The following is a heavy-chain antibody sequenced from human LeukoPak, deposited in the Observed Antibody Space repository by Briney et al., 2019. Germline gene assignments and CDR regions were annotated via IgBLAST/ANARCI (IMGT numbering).Heavy chain of an antibody. CDR2: INSDGSTT. J-gene: IGHJ4*02. D-gene: IGHD3-10*01. CDR1: GFTFSSYW. CDR3: ARGNYYGQDY. Sequence: GGSLRLSCGASGFTFSSYWMHWVRQAPGKGLVWISRINSDGSTTSYADSVKGRFTISRDNAKNTLYLQMNSLRAEDTAVYYCARGNYYGQDYWGQGTLVTVST. V-gene: IGHV3-74*01.